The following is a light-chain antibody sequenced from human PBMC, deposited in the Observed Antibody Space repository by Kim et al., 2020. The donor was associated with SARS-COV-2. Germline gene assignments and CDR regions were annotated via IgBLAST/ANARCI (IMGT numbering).Light chain of an antibody. CDR2: EVS. CDR3: CSYAGSSTFVV. Sequence: QSITISCTGTSRHVGSYNLVSWYQQHPGKAPKLMIYEVSKRPSGVSNRFSGSKSGNTASLTISGLQAEDEADYYCCSYAGSSTFVVFGGGTQLTVL. CDR1: SRHVGSYNL. J-gene: IGLJ2*01. V-gene: IGLV2-23*02.